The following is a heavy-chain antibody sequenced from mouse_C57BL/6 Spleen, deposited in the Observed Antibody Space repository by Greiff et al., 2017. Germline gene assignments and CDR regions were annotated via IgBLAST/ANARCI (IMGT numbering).Heavy chain of an antibody. CDR1: GYTFTSYW. Sequence: QVQLQQPGAELVKPGASVKLSCKASGYTFTSYWMHWVKQRPGQGLEWIGMIHPNSGSTNYNEKFKSKATLTVDKSSSTAYMQLSSLTSEDSAVYYCARAGYYGSSLGWYFDVWSTGTTVTGSS. D-gene: IGHD1-1*01. V-gene: IGHV1-64*01. J-gene: IGHJ1*03. CDR3: ARAGYYGSSLGWYFDV. CDR2: IHPNSGST.